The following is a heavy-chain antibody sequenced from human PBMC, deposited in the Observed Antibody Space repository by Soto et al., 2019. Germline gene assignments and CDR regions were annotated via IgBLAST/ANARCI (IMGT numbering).Heavy chain of an antibody. CDR3: ARCMVGGRPDY. Sequence: LSLTCTGSGGPVSLGSYCGIWIRQPPGMGLEWIGYIFYSGTTNYNPSLKSRVTMSLYTSKNHFSLQLSAVTAADTAVYYCARCMVGGRPDYWGQGTMVTGSS. V-gene: IGHV4-61*01. J-gene: IGHJ4*02. D-gene: IGHD1-26*01. CDR1: GGPVSLGSYC. CDR2: IFYSGTT.